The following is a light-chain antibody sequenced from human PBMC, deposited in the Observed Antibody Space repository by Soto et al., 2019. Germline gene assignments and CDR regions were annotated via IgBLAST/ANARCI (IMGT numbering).Light chain of an antibody. CDR1: GSDVGGYNY. J-gene: IGLJ2*01. V-gene: IGLV2-14*01. Sequence: QSALTQPASVSGSPGQSITLSCTGTGSDVGGYNYVSWYQQHPGKAPKVMIYDVSNRPSGVSNRFSGSKSGNTASLTISGLQDEDEADYYCSSYTSASTPLVFGGGTKVTVL. CDR2: DVS. CDR3: SSYTSASTPLV.